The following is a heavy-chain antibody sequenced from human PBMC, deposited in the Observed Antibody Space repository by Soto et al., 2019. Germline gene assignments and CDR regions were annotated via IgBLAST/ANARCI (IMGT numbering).Heavy chain of an antibody. CDR2: ISSSSSYI. CDR1: GFTFSSYS. D-gene: IGHD3-10*01. CDR3: ERGSRGEGLPSLCFDI. V-gene: IGHV3-21*01. Sequence: EVQLVESGGGLVKPGGSLRLSCAAFGFTFSSYSMNWVRQAPGKGLEWVSSISSSSSYIYYADSVKGRFTISRDNAKNSPYLQLHRLRAEDTAVYYCERGSRGEGLPSLCFDIWGHGTMVTVSS. J-gene: IGHJ3*02.